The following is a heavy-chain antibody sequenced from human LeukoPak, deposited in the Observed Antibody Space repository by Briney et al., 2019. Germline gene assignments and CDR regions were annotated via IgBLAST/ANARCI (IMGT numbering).Heavy chain of an antibody. Sequence: GGSLRLSCAASGFTFSSYGMNWVGQARGKGVEGVSGIRGNGVTTYSAPSVKGRFTISRDNSENTLYLQMNRLRADDTAVYYCAKAIRFTSRHGFDYWGQGTLVTVSS. CDR3: AKAIRFTSRHGFDY. V-gene: IGHV3-23*01. J-gene: IGHJ4*02. CDR1: GFTFSSYG. CDR2: IRGNGVTT. D-gene: IGHD2-2*01.